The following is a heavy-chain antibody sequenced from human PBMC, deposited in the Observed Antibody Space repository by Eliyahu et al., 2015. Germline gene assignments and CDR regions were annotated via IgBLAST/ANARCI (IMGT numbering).Heavy chain of an antibody. V-gene: IGHV3-30*18. J-gene: IGHJ4*02. CDR1: GFTFSSYG. CDR3: AKVIRAWWLRSYFDY. Sequence: QVQLVESGGGVVQPGRSLRLSCAASGFTFSSYGMHWVRQAPXKXXEWVAVISYDGSNKYYADSVKGRFTISRDNSKNTLYLQMNSLRAEDTAVYYCAKVIRAWWLRSYFDYWGQGTLVTVSS. D-gene: IGHD5-12*01. CDR2: ISYDGSNK.